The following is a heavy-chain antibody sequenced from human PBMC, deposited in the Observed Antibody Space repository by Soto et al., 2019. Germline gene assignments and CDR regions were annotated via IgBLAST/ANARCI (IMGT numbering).Heavy chain of an antibody. Sequence: QVQLVESGGGVVQPGRSLRLSCVASGFAFSTYGIHWVRQAPGKGLEWVGVIWYDGSIKYYADSVKGRFTISRDNSKNTLYLQMNSLRADDTAVYYCARASGPFDYWGQGTQVTVSS. CDR3: ARASGPFDY. CDR1: GFAFSTYG. J-gene: IGHJ4*02. CDR2: IWYDGSIK. V-gene: IGHV3-33*01. D-gene: IGHD5-12*01.